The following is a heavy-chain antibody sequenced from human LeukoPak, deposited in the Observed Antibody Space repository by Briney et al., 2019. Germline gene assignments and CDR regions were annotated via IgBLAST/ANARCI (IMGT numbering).Heavy chain of an antibody. CDR2: IGAYNGNT. V-gene: IGHV1-18*01. D-gene: IGHD1/OR15-1a*01. J-gene: IGHJ4*02. CDR1: GYTFTTYD. Sequence: ASVKVSCKASGYTFTTYDINWVRQAPGQGLEWMGRIGAYNGNTNYEQKLQGRVTMTTDTSTRTAYMELRSLRSDDTAVYYCARVATGTRSFDYWGQGTLVTVSS. CDR3: ARVATGTRSFDY.